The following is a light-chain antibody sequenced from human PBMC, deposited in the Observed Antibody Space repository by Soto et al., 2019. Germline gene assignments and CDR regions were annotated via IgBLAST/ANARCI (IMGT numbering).Light chain of an antibody. CDR1: NSNIGSHT. CDR2: SNN. Sequence: QPVLKHLASASGTPGQRFTMACSGGNSNIGSHTVNWYQHLPGTAPTLLIFSNNQRPSVVPARFSGSKSCTSYSLAISGLQSGDEGDYYCAAWDDGLNGFYVFGTGTKVTV. J-gene: IGLJ1*01. CDR3: AAWDDGLNGFYV. V-gene: IGLV1-44*01.